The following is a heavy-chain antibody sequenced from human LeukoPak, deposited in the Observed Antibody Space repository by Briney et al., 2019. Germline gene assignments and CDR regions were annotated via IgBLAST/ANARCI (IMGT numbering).Heavy chain of an antibody. V-gene: IGHV4-34*01. CDR1: GGSFSGFY. J-gene: IGHJ4*02. CDR2: INHSGTT. D-gene: IGHD3-9*01. CDR3: ARTVSNSDWPYYFDY. Sequence: SETLSLTCAVCGGSFSGFYWSWIRQSPEKGLEWLGEINHSGTTNYNPSLDSRGTITIDTSKSQFSLKLSSVTAADTAVYYCARTVSNSDWPYYFDYWGQGIPVTVSS.